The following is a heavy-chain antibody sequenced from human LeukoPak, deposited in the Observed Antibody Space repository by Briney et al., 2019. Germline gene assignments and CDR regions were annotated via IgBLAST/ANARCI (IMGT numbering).Heavy chain of an antibody. D-gene: IGHD3-22*01. J-gene: IGHJ3*02. CDR2: ISWNSGSI. V-gene: IGHV3-9*01. Sequence: PGGSLRLSCAASGFTFDDYAMHWVRQAPGKGLEWVSGISWNSGSIGYADSVKGRFTISRDNAKNSLYLQMNSLRAEDTALYYCAKAAGAGGYDSYFDIWGQGTMVTVSS. CDR1: GFTFDDYA. CDR3: AKAAGAGGYDSYFDI.